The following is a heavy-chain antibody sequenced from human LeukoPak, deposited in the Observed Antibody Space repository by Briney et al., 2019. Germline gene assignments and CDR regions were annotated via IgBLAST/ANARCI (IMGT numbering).Heavy chain of an antibody. CDR2: LYHSGST. D-gene: IGHD6-13*01. CDR3: ARDGQQLGYDY. V-gene: IGHV4-38-2*02. CDR1: GYSISSGYY. Sequence: SETLSLTCTVSGYSISSGYYWGWIRQPPGKGLEWIGSLYHSGSTYYTPSLKSRVTISVDTSKNQFSLKLSSVTAADTAVYYCARDGQQLGYDYWGQGTLVTVSS. J-gene: IGHJ4*02.